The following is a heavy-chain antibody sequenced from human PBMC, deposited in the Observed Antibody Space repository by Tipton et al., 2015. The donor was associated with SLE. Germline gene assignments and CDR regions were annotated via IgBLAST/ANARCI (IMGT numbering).Heavy chain of an antibody. J-gene: IGHJ6*02. Sequence: TLSLTCSVSGGSVSSNYWIWIRQPPGKGLEWIGYISYGGGTNYNPSLKSRVTISVDKSRSRFSLNLSSVTAADTAVYYCARGMVTWRGAILGVDVWGQGTTVNASS. CDR1: GGSVSSNY. CDR2: ISYGGGT. CDR3: ARGMVTWRGAILGVDV. D-gene: IGHD2-21*02. V-gene: IGHV4-59*02.